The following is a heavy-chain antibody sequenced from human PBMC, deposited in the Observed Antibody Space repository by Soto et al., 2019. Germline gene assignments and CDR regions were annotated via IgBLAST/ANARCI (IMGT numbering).Heavy chain of an antibody. Sequence: SVKVSCKASGGTFSSYSISWVQEAPGQGLEWMGGIIPIFGTANYAQKFQGRVTITADESTSTAYMELSSLRSEDTAVYYCALGTIFGVVMKYYFDYWGQGTLVTVSS. J-gene: IGHJ4*02. D-gene: IGHD3-3*01. CDR2: IIPIFGTA. CDR3: ALGTIFGVVMKYYFDY. V-gene: IGHV1-69*13. CDR1: GGTFSSYS.